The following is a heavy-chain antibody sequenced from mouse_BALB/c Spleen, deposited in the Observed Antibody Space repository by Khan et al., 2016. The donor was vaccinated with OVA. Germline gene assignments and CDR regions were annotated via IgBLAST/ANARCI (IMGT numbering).Heavy chain of an antibody. J-gene: IGHJ3*01. CDR3: ARGGGGDRFAY. CDR2: ISTYYGDA. V-gene: IGHV1S137*01. Sequence: QVQLQQSGAELVRPGVSVKISCKASGYTFTDFTMHWVKQSHAKSLEWIGVISTYYGDATYNQKFKGKATMTVDKSSSTAYMELARLTSEDSVIYYCARGGGGDRFAYWGQGTLVTVSA. CDR1: GYTFTDFT.